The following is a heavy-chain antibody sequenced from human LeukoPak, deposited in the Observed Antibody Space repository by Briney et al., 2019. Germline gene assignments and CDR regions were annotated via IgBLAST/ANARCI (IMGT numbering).Heavy chain of an antibody. J-gene: IGHJ4*02. D-gene: IGHD3-10*01. CDR1: GFSLTTSGVG. CDR3: AHRKDDGSGSSFDY. CDR2: IYWDDDK. V-gene: IGHV2-5*02. Sequence: SGPTLVNPTQTLTLTCTFPGFSLTTSGVGVGWIRQPPGKALEWLALIYWDDDKRYSPSLKSRLTITKDASRNQVVLTMTNMDPVDSATYFCAHRKDDGSGSSFDYWGQGTLVTVSS.